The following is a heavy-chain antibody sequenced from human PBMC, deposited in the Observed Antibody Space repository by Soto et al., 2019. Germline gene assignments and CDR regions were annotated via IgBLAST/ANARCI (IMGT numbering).Heavy chain of an antibody. V-gene: IGHV4-59*01. CDR1: GGSTSSYY. CDR3: AREDGVVVVAAKNGSFDI. CDR2: IYYSGST. D-gene: IGHD2-15*01. J-gene: IGHJ3*02. Sequence: PSETLSLTCTVSGGSTSSYYWSWIRQPPGKGLEWIGYIYYSGSTNYNPSLKSRVTISVDTSKNQFSLKLSSVTAADTAVYYCAREDGVVVVAAKNGSFDIWGQGTLVTVSS.